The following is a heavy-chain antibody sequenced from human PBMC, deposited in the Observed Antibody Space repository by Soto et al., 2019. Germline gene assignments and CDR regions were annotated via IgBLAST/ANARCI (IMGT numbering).Heavy chain of an antibody. CDR1: GFTFSSYS. J-gene: IGHJ4*02. V-gene: IGHV3-48*01. CDR2: ITSSSSPI. CDR3: VRGDWTSGY. Sequence: GGSLRFSCAASGFTFSSYSMNWVRQAPGKGLEWVSYITSSSSPIYYADSVKGRFTISRDNAKNSLYLHMNSLRAEDTAVYYCVRGDWTSGYWGQGTLVTVSS. D-gene: IGHD2-21*02.